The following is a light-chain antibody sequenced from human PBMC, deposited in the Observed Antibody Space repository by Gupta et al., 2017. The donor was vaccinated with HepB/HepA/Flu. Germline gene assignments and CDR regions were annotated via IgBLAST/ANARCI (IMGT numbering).Light chain of an antibody. Sequence: DMQMTQSPSPLTASVGDRVTITCRADEDITGYLAWYQQKSGKVPKLLIYETSSLQPGVSSRFRGSGSGTDFTLTISNLQPEDVATYYCQKENRAPNAFGGGTKVEIK. J-gene: IGKJ4*01. CDR1: EDITGY. V-gene: IGKV1-27*01. CDR3: QKENRAPNA. CDR2: ETS.